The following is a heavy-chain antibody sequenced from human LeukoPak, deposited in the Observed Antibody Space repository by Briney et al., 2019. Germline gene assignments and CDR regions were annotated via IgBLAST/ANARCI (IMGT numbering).Heavy chain of an antibody. CDR2: IYYTGST. D-gene: IGHD4-17*01. Sequence: SETLSLTCTVSGGSINNYYWSWVRQPPGAGLEWLAYIYYTGSTNYNPSLKTRLTISVDTSKNQFSLKLSSVTAADTAVYYCARFTTVTAFGYWGQGTLVTVSS. CDR3: ARFTTVTAFGY. V-gene: IGHV4-59*08. J-gene: IGHJ4*02. CDR1: GGSINNYY.